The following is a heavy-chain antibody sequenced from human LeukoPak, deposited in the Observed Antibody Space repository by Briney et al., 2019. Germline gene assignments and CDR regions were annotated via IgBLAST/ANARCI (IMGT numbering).Heavy chain of an antibody. V-gene: IGHV3-74*01. CDR3: ARARYYGMDV. Sequence: PGGSLRLSCAASGFTFTSYWMHWVRQAPGKGLVWVSRGNSDGSSTTYADFVKGRCTISRDNAKNTLYLQMNSLRAEDTAVYYCARARYYGMDVWGQGTTVTVSS. CDR2: GNSDGSST. CDR1: GFTFTSYW. J-gene: IGHJ6*02.